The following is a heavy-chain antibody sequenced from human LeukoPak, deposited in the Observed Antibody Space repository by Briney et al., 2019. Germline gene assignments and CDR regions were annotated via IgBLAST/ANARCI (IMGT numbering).Heavy chain of an antibody. CDR2: INSDGSEG. Sequence: GGSLRLSCAVSGFTFSGFWMSWSRRAPGKGLEWVASINSDGSEGYYADVVKGRFTISRNNAKNSLYLQINSLRAEDTAVYYCARSSYSSSSSVWGQGTMVTVSS. D-gene: IGHD6-6*01. J-gene: IGHJ3*01. V-gene: IGHV3-7*03. CDR1: GFTFSGFW. CDR3: ARSSYSSSSSV.